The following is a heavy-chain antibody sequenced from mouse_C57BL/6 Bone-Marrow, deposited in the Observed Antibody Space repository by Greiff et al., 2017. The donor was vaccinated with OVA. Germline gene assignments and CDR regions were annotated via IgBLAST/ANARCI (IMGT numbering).Heavy chain of an antibody. CDR1: GYTFTSYW. CDR3: ASRPTHPYYAMDY. J-gene: IGHJ4*01. V-gene: IGHV1-74*01. Sequence: QVQLQQPGAELVKPGASVKVSCKASGYTFTSYWMHWVKQRPGQGLEWIGRIHPSDSDTNYNQKFKGKATLTVDKSSSTAYMQLNSLTSEDSAVYFCASRPTHPYYAMDYWGQGTSVTVSS. CDR2: IHPSDSDT. D-gene: IGHD3-2*02.